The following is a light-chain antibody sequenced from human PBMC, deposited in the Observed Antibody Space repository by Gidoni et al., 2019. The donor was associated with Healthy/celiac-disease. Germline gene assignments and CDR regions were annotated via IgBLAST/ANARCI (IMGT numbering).Light chain of an antibody. CDR3: QQRSNWPS. CDR2: DAS. V-gene: IGKV3-11*01. J-gene: IGKJ3*01. Sequence: EIVLTQSPATLSLSPGERATLSCRASQSVSSYLAWYHQKPGQAPRLLIYDASNRATGIPARFSGSGSGTDFTLTISSLEPEDFAVYYCQQRSNWPSFXPXTKVDIK. CDR1: QSVSSY.